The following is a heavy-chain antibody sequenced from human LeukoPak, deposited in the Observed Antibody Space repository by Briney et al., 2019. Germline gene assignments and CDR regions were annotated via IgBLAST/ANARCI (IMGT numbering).Heavy chain of an antibody. D-gene: IGHD3-10*01. Sequence: GGSLRLSCAASGFTFSSYWMSWVRQAPGKGLEWVANIKQDGSEKYYLDSVKGRFTISRDNAKNSLYLRMNSLRAEDTAVYYCARLLWFGELSGFDYWGQGTLVTVSS. V-gene: IGHV3-7*05. CDR3: ARLLWFGELSGFDY. CDR1: GFTFSSYW. CDR2: IKQDGSEK. J-gene: IGHJ4*02.